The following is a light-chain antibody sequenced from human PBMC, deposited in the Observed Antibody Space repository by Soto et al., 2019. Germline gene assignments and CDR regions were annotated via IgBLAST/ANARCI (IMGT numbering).Light chain of an antibody. Sequence: QSALTQPASVSGSPGQSITISCTGTGSDGGAYNYVSWYQHLPGKAPKLMIYDVSDRPSGVANRFSGSQSGNTASLTIPGLAAEDEADDSCSSYRSRYLYVFGSGTKVTVL. CDR2: DVS. CDR3: SSYRSRYLYV. V-gene: IGLV2-14*01. CDR1: GSDGGAYNY. J-gene: IGLJ1*01.